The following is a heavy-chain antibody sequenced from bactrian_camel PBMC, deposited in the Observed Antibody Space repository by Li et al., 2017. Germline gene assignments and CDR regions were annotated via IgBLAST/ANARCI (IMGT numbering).Heavy chain of an antibody. CDR1: GYTFSGKC. V-gene: IGHV3S53*01. D-gene: IGHD6*01. CDR3: AATDRFSRLTSSQWTDAARYNY. J-gene: IGHJ4*01. Sequence: HVQLVESGGGSVQAGGSLRLSCVASGYTFSGKCMGWFRQAPGKEREGVAAIDSDGFTNYAESVKGRFTISRDNAKNTVYLQIDNQKPEDTGVYYCAATDRFSRLTSSQWTDAARYNYWGQGTQVTVS. CDR2: IDSDGFT.